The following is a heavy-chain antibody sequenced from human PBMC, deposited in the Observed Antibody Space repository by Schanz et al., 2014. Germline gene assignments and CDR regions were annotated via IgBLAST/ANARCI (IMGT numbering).Heavy chain of an antibody. J-gene: IGHJ6*03. V-gene: IGHV1-8*01. CDR1: GYPFTSDD. Sequence: QVQLVQSGAEVKKPGASVKVSCRASGYPFTSDDITWVRQAPGQGLEWMGWMNPNSGDTGYPRKFQDRVTMTRNTSISTAYMELNSLTSEDTAVYYCARVSMEFERGKSYYYDMDDWGRGTTXTVS. CDR2: MNPNSGDT. CDR3: ARVSMEFERGKSYYYDMDD. D-gene: IGHD3-10*01.